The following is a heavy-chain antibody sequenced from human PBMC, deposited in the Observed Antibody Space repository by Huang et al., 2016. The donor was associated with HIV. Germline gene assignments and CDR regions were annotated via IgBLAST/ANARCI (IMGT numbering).Heavy chain of an antibody. CDR2: IIPNFGTA. V-gene: IGHV1-69*13. CDR1: GGTFSSYA. Sequence: QVQLVQSGAEVKKPGSSVKVSCKASGGTFSSYAISWVRQAPGQGLEWRGGIIPNFGTANYAQKFQGRVTITADESTSTADMELSSLRSEDTAVYYCARARGYYDSSVSYYFDYWGQGTLVTVSS. CDR3: ARARGYYDSSVSYYFDY. J-gene: IGHJ4*02. D-gene: IGHD3-22*01.